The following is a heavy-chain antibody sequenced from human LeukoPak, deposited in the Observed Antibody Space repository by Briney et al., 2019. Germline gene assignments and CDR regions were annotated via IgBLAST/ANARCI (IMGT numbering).Heavy chain of an antibody. CDR1: GGSISSYY. J-gene: IGHJ3*02. CDR3: ARVRDIVVVPAAIGAFDI. Sequence: SETLSLTCTVSGGSISSYYWSWIRQPPGKGLEWMGYIYYSGSTNYNPSLKSRVTISVDTSKNQFSLKLSSVTAADTAVYYCARVRDIVVVPAAIGAFDIWGQGTMVTVSS. D-gene: IGHD2-2*02. V-gene: IGHV4-59*01. CDR2: IYYSGST.